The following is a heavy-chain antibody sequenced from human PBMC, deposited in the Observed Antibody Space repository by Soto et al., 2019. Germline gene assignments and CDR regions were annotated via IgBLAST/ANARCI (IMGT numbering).Heavy chain of an antibody. D-gene: IGHD2-2*01. J-gene: IGHJ4*02. CDR1: GGSISSSSYY. V-gene: IGHV4-39*01. CDR3: ARQDSGTMPLGY. Sequence: SETLSLTCTVSGGSISSSSYYWGWIRQPPGKGLEWIGSIYYSGSTYYNPSLKSRVTISVDTSKNQFSLNLSSVTAADTAVYYCARQDSGTMPLGYWGQGTLVTVS. CDR2: IYYSGST.